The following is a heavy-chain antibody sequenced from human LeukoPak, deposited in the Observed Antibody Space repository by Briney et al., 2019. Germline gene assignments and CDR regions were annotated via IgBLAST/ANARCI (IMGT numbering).Heavy chain of an antibody. V-gene: IGHV4-59*11. D-gene: IGHD1-7*01. Sequence: SETLSLTCTVSGGSISSHYWSWIRQPPGKGLEWIGNIYHSGSTYYNPSLKSRVIISVDRSKNQFSLNLSSVAAADTAVYYCAREELGLGAFDIWGQGTMVTVSS. J-gene: IGHJ3*02. CDR3: AREELGLGAFDI. CDR2: IYHSGST. CDR1: GGSISSHY.